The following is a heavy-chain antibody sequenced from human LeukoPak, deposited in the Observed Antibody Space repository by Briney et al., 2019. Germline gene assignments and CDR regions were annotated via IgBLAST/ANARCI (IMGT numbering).Heavy chain of an antibody. CDR3: ARGYGGDLHFDY. CDR1: GGSIRSANYH. J-gene: IGHJ4*02. D-gene: IGHD2-21*02. CDR2: INHSGST. V-gene: IGHV4-39*07. Sequence: SETLSLTCTVSGGSIRSANYHWGWIRQPPGKGLEWIGEINHSGSTNYNPSLKSRVTISVDTSKNQFSLKLSSVTAADTAVYYCARGYGGDLHFDYWGQGTLVTVSS.